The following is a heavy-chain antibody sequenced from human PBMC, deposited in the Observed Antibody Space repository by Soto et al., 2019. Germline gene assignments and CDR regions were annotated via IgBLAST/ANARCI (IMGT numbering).Heavy chain of an antibody. CDR2: IYYSGST. J-gene: IGHJ4*02. CDR1: GGSISSYY. Sequence: SETLSLTCTVSGGSISSYYWSWIRQPPGKGLEWIGYIYYSGSTNYSPSLKSRVTISVDTSKNQFSLKLSSVTAADTAVYYCARADRRLEIRHWGQGTLVTVSS. V-gene: IGHV4-59*01. CDR3: ARADRRLEIRH. D-gene: IGHD1-7*01.